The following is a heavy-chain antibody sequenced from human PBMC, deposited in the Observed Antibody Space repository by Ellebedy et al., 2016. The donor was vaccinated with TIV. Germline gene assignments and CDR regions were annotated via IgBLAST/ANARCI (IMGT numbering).Heavy chain of an antibody. Sequence: GESLKISCAASGFTFSSYWMSWVRQAPGKGLEWVANIKQDGSEKYYVDSVKGRFTISRDNAKNSLYLQMNSLRAEDTAVYYCGRVYDSIDYWGQGTLVTVSS. CDR3: GRVYDSIDY. J-gene: IGHJ4*02. D-gene: IGHD3-22*01. V-gene: IGHV3-7*01. CDR1: GFTFSSYW. CDR2: IKQDGSEK.